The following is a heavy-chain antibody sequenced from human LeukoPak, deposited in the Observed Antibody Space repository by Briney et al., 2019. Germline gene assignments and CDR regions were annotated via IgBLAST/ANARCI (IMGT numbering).Heavy chain of an antibody. V-gene: IGHV3-48*01. CDR3: ASRYSSNSVRDGFDI. J-gene: IGHJ3*02. Sequence: GGSLRLSCAVSGFTFSSYDMNWVRQAPGKGLEWVSYISSRSSTIYYADSVKGRFTISRDNSKNTLYLQMNSLRAEDTAVYYCASRYSSNSVRDGFDIWGQGTMVTVSS. D-gene: IGHD6-13*01. CDR2: ISSRSSTI. CDR1: GFTFSSYD.